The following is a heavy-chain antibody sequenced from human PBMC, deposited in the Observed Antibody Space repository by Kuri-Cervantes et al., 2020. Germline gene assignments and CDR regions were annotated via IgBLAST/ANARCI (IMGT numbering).Heavy chain of an antibody. V-gene: IGHV1-18*01. CDR3: ARKFCSGGSCYSFWFDP. CDR2: ISAYNGNT. D-gene: IGHD2-15*01. CDR1: GYTFTSYG. J-gene: IGHJ5*02. Sequence: ASVKVSCKASGYTFTSYGISWVRQAPGQGLEWMGWISAYNGNTNYAQKLQGRVTMTTDTSTSTAYMELRSLRSDDTAVYYRARKFCSGGSCYSFWFDPWGQGTLVTVSS.